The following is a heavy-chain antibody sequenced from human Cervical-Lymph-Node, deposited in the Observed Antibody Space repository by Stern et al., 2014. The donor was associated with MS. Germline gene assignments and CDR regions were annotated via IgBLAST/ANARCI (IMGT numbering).Heavy chain of an antibody. CDR1: GGSIGSSYW. Sequence: QVQLQESGPGLVKPSGTLSLTCALSGGSIGSSYWWSWVRQPPGKGLVWFGEILHSGSTHSNPPLQSRVTISIDKSNNQFSLKMNSMTAADTAVYYCAKFARLNGALERFSYFDYWGQGTLVTVSS. CDR2: ILHSGST. V-gene: IGHV4-4*02. J-gene: IGHJ4*02. D-gene: IGHD3-3*01. CDR3: AKFARLNGALERFSYFDY.